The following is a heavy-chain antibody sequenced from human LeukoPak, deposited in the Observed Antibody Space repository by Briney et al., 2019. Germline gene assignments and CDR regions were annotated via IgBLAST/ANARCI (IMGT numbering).Heavy chain of an antibody. J-gene: IGHJ3*02. CDR2: INPNSGGT. V-gene: IGHV1-2*02. CDR3: ARDLRGAKITMIVVDSSHAFDI. D-gene: IGHD3-22*01. Sequence: ASVKVSCKASGYTFTGYYMHWVRQAPGQGLEWMGWINPNSGGTNYAQKFQGRVTMTRDTSISTAYMELSRLRSDDTAVYYCARDLRGAKITMIVVDSSHAFDIWGQGTMVTVSS. CDR1: GYTFTGYY.